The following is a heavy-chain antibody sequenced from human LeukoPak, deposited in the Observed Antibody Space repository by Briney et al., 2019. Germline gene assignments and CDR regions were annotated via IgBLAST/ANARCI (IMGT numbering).Heavy chain of an antibody. Sequence: GGSLRLPCAASGFTFSSYAMSWVRQAPGKGLEWVSAISGSGGSTYYADSVKGRSTISRDNSKNTLYLQMNSLRAEDTAVYYCAKGGTRQFDYWGQGTLVTVSS. CDR2: ISGSGGST. CDR3: AKGGTRQFDY. D-gene: IGHD3-16*01. J-gene: IGHJ4*02. V-gene: IGHV3-23*01. CDR1: GFTFSSYA.